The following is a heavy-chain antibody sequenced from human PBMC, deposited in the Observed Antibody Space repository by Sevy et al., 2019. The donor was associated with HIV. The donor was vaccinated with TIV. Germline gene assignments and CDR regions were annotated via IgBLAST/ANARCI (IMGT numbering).Heavy chain of an antibody. V-gene: IGHV3-23*01. J-gene: IGHJ6*02. CDR1: GFTFSSYA. Sequence: GGSLRLSCAASGFTFSSYAMSWVRQAPGKGLEWVSAISGSGGSKYYADSVKGRFTISRDNSKNTLYLQMNSLRAEDTAVYYCAKQYYYGSGSYYNAGYYYYGMDVWGQGTTVTVSS. CDR3: AKQYYYGSGSYYNAGYYYYGMDV. D-gene: IGHD3-10*01. CDR2: ISGSGGSK.